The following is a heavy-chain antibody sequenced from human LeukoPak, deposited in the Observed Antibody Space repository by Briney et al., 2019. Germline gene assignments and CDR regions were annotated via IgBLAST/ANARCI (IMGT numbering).Heavy chain of an antibody. Sequence: GGSLRLSCAASGFTFSNYWMSWVRQAPGKGLEWVANMNQDGSEKYYVDSVKGRFTISRDNAKNSLYLQMNSLRAEDTAVYYCARGLGSTVTTGYYYMDVWGKGTTVTVSS. J-gene: IGHJ6*03. CDR1: GFTFSNYW. CDR3: ARGLGSTVTTGYYYMDV. V-gene: IGHV3-7*01. D-gene: IGHD4-17*01. CDR2: MNQDGSEK.